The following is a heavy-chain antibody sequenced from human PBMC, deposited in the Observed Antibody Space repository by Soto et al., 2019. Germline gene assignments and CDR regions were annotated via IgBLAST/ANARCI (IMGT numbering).Heavy chain of an antibody. CDR2: ISYDGSNK. D-gene: IGHD3-10*01. CDR1: GFTFSSYG. Sequence: QVQLVESGGGVVQPGRSLRLSCAASGFTFSSYGMHWVRQAPGKGLEWVAVISYDGSNKYYADSVKGRFTISRDNSKNTLYLQMNSLRAEDTAVYYCAKRYGSGIYYYYIDVWGKGTTVTVSS. V-gene: IGHV3-30*18. CDR3: AKRYGSGIYYYYIDV. J-gene: IGHJ6*03.